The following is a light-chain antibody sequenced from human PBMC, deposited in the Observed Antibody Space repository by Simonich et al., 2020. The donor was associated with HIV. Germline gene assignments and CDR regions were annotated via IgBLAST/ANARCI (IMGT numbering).Light chain of an antibody. CDR1: QSISNY. V-gene: IGKV1-33*01. CDR3: QQYNNLLRDSFT. Sequence: DIQMTQSPSSLSASVGDRVTITCRASQSISNYLNWYQQKPGRAPKLLIYDASNLETGVPSRFSGSGSGTDFTFTISSLQPEDIATYYCQQYNNLLRDSFTFGPGTKVDIK. CDR2: DAS. J-gene: IGKJ3*01.